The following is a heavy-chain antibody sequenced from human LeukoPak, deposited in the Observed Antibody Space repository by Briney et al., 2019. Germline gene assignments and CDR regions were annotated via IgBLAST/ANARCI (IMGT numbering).Heavy chain of an antibody. CDR1: GFTFSSYW. V-gene: IGHV3-74*01. Sequence: GGSLRLSCAASGFTFSSYWMHWVHQAPGKGLVWVSRINSDGSSTSYADSVKGRFTISRDNAKNTLYLQMNSLRAEDTAVYYCAREGTYYDILTGYYMESAFDIWGQGTMVTVSS. CDR3: AREGTYYDILTGYYMESAFDI. J-gene: IGHJ3*02. CDR2: INSDGSST. D-gene: IGHD3-9*01.